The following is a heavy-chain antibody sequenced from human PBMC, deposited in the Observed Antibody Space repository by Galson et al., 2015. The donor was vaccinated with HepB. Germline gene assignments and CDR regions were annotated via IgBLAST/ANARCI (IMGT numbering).Heavy chain of an antibody. J-gene: IGHJ6*04. D-gene: IGHD3-16*01. CDR3: AREQAWAYHY. V-gene: IGHV3-53*01. CDR2: IYSDGRT. Sequence: SLRLSCAASGFTVSTNYFSWVRQAPGMGLQWVSDIYSDGRTYYADSVKGRFTVSRDTSKNTLYLQMNNLRAEDTALYYCAREQAWAYHYWGKGTTVTVSS. CDR1: GFTVSTNY.